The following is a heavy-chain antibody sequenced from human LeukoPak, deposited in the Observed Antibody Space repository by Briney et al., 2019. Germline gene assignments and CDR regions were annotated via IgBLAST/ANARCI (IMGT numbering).Heavy chain of an antibody. CDR3: ATVFDF. CDR2: IDDVGSGT. V-gene: IGHV3-74*01. Sequence: GGSLRLSCAVSGFTLSSNWMHWVRQVPGKGLEWVCRIDDVGSGTSYADSVKGRLTISRDDAKNTVYLQMNSLRAEDTAVYYCATVFDFWGQGTLVTVSS. J-gene: IGHJ5*01. CDR1: GFTLSSNW. D-gene: IGHD2-21*02.